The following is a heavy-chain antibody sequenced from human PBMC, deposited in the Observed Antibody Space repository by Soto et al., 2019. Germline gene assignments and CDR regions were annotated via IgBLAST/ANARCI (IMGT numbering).Heavy chain of an antibody. CDR3: ARGGIAAAAPPDY. Sequence: SETLSLTCTVSGDSISGEGWYWSWIRQYSGRGLEWIGYIHHSGSTYSNPSLKSRVSISVDTSKTQFFLKLSSVTAADTAVYYCARGGIAAAAPPDYWGQGTLVTVSS. CDR2: IHHSGST. D-gene: IGHD6-13*01. V-gene: IGHV4-31*03. CDR1: GDSISGEGWY. J-gene: IGHJ4*02.